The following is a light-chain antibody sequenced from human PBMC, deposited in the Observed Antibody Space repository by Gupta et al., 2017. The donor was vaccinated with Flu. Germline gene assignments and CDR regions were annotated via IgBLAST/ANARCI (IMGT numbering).Light chain of an antibody. Sequence: IVMSQSPLSLAVTPGEPASISCRSSQSLLHSNGYNYLDWYLQKSGQSPQLLMSLASNRASGVPDRFSGSGSGTDFTLKISRVEAEDVGVYYCMQARQYPYSFAQGTKMEIK. V-gene: IGKV2-28*01. CDR3: MQARQYPYS. CDR2: LAS. CDR1: QSLLHSNGYNY. J-gene: IGKJ2*03.